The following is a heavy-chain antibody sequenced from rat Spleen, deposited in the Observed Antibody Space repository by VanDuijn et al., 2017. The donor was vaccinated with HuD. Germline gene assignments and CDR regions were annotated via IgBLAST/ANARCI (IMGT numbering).Heavy chain of an antibody. J-gene: IGHJ1*01. CDR2: ISFGGST. Sequence: EVQLVESDGGLVQPGRSLKLSCAASGFTFSDYYMAWVRQAPRKGLEWVATISFGGSTYYRDSVKGRFTISRDNAKSTLYLQMDSLRAEDTATYYCARAGYLRDWYFDFWGPGTMVTVSS. CDR3: ARAGYLRDWYFDF. D-gene: IGHD2-2*01. V-gene: IGHV5-7*01. CDR1: GFTFSDYY.